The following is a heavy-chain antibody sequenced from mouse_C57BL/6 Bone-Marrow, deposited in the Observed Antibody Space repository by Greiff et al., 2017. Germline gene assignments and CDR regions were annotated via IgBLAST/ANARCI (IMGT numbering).Heavy chain of an antibody. CDR1: GFTFSDYG. J-gene: IGHJ2*01. D-gene: IGHD6-1*01. CDR3: AMPGCSGDFDY. V-gene: IGHV5-17*01. Sequence: EVQLVESGGGLVKPGGSLKLSCAASGFTFSDYGMHWVRQAPEKGLEWVAYISSGSSTIYYADTVKGRFTISRDNAKNTLFRQMTSLRSEDTAMSYGAMPGCSGDFDYWGQGTTLTVSS. CDR2: ISSGSSTI.